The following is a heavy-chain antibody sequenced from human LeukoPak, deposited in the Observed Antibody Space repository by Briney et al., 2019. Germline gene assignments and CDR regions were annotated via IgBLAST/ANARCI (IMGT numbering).Heavy chain of an antibody. CDR2: ISGSSSYI. J-gene: IGHJ4*02. CDR1: GFTFSSYS. CDR3: ASGRYCSSTRCSFDY. V-gene: IGHV3-21*01. Sequence: PGGSLRLSCAASGFTFSSYSMNWVRQAPGKGLEWVSSISGSSSYIYCADSVKGRFTISRDNAKNSLYLQMNSLRAEDTAVYYCASGRYCSSTRCSFDYWGQGTLVTASS. D-gene: IGHD2-2*01.